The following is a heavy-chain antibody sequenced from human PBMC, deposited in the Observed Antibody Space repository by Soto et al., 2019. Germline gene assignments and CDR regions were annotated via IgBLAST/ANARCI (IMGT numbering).Heavy chain of an antibody. D-gene: IGHD2-15*01. V-gene: IGHV3-23*01. CDR2: ISGSGGST. Sequence: VGSLRLSCAASGFTFSSYAMSWVSQARGKGLEWVSAISGSGGSTYYADSVKGRFTISRHNSKNTLYLQMNSLRAEDTAVYYCAKPLEGGTTYYFDYWGQGTLVTVSS. CDR3: AKPLEGGTTYYFDY. CDR1: GFTFSSYA. J-gene: IGHJ4*02.